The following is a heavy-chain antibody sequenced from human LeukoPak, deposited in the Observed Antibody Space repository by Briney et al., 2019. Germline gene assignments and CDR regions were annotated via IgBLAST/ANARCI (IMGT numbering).Heavy chain of an antibody. V-gene: IGHV3-9*03. CDR2: ISWNSGSI. CDR3: AKDLKSYLGKTGTPTGFDY. D-gene: IGHD1-1*01. Sequence: PGGSLRLSCAASGFTFDDYAMHWVRQAPGKGLEWVSGISWNSGSIGYADSVKGRFTISRDNAKNSLYLQMNSLRAEDMALYYCAKDLKSYLGKTGTPTGFDYWGQGTLVTVSS. J-gene: IGHJ4*02. CDR1: GFTFDDYA.